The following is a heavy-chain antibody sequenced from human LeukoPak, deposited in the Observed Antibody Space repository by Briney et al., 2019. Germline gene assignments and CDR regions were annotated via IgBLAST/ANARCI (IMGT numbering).Heavy chain of an antibody. CDR2: IYWDDDK. D-gene: IGHD4-17*01. J-gene: IGHJ4*02. CDR1: GFSLSTSGVG. CDR3: AHRRTTAAQQSFDY. V-gene: IGHV2-5*02. Sequence: SGPTLVNPTQTHTLTGTFSGFSLSTSGVGVGWIRQPPGTALEWLALIYWDDDKRYSPSLKSRLTITKDTSKNQVVLTMTNMDPVDTATYYCAHRRTTAAQQSFDYWGQGTLVTVSS.